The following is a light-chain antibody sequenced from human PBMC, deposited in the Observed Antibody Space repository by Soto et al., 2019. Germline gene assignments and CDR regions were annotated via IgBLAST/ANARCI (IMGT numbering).Light chain of an antibody. CDR3: QQYGTSPPGT. V-gene: IGKV3-20*01. CDR2: GAS. Sequence: EIVLTQSPATLSVSPGERATLSCRASQSVGGNLAWYQQKPGQAPRLLIYGASSRATGIPDRFSGSGSGTDFTLTISRLEPEDFAVYYCQQYGTSPPGTFGQGTKVDNK. J-gene: IGKJ1*01. CDR1: QSVGGN.